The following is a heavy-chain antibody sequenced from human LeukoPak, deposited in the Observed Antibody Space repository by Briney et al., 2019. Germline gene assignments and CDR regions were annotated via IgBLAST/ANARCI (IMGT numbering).Heavy chain of an antibody. CDR2: INDSGST. CDR1: GGSISSYY. J-gene: IGHJ4*02. CDR3: TRRGRDNWGEGNDY. Sequence: SETLSLTCTVSGGSISSYYWSWIRQPPGKGLEWIGYINDSGSTNSNPSLKSRVTMSVDTSKNQFSLKLSSVTAADTAVYYCTRRGRDNWGEGNDYWGQGTLVTVSS. D-gene: IGHD1-1*01. V-gene: IGHV4-59*08.